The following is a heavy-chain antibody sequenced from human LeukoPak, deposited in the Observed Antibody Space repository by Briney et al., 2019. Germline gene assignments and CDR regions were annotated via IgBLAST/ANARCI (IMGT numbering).Heavy chain of an antibody. CDR3: AGHYYDSSGLNWFDP. CDR1: GFTLSSYG. J-gene: IGHJ5*02. Sequence: GGSLRLSCAAPGFTLSSYGMNWVRQAPGKGLEWVANIKQDGSEKYYVDSVKGRFTISRDNAKNSLYLQMNSLRAEDTAVYYCAGHYYDSSGLNWFDPWGQGTLVTVSS. V-gene: IGHV3-7*01. D-gene: IGHD3-22*01. CDR2: IKQDGSEK.